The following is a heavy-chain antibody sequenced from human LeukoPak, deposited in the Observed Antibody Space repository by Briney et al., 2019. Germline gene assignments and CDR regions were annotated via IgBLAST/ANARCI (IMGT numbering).Heavy chain of an antibody. CDR2: INQNGGVK. Sequence: GGSLRLSCAASGFTFSSYWMNWARQAPGKGLEWVATINQNGGVKYYVDSVKGRFTISRDNAKTSLFLQMNSLRIDDTAMYYCTRTVNSASDFWGQETLVTVSS. CDR1: GFTFSSYW. V-gene: IGHV3-7*03. J-gene: IGHJ4*02. CDR3: TRTVNSASDF. D-gene: IGHD4-23*01.